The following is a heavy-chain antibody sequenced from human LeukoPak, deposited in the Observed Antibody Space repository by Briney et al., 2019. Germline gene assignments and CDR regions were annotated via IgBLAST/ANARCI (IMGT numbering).Heavy chain of an antibody. CDR2: ISSSSSYI. D-gene: IGHD6-19*01. CDR3: AKATTKYSSGWYGRGYFDY. J-gene: IGHJ4*02. Sequence: GGSLRLSCAASGFTFSSYSMNWVRQAPGKGLEWVSSISSSSSYIYYADSVKGRFTISRDNAKNSLYLQMNSLRAEDTAVYYCAKATTKYSSGWYGRGYFDYWGQGTLVTVSS. CDR1: GFTFSSYS. V-gene: IGHV3-21*04.